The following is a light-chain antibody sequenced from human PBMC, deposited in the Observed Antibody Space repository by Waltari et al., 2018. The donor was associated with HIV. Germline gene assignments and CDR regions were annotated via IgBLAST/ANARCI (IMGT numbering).Light chain of an antibody. CDR2: DVS. Sequence: QSALTQPRSVSGSPGQSVTIPCTRTSSDVGGYNYFSWYQQHPGKAPKFMIYDVSKRPSGVPDRFSGSKSGNTVSLTISGLQAEDEADYYCCSYAGSSHYVFGTGTKVTVL. V-gene: IGLV2-11*01. CDR1: SSDVGGYNY. J-gene: IGLJ1*01. CDR3: CSYAGSSHYV.